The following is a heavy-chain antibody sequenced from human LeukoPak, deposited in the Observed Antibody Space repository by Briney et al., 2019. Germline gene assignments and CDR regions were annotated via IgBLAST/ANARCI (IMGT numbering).Heavy chain of an antibody. CDR3: AKVRSMVYGSGPDFDY. CDR1: GFTFSTNA. V-gene: IGHV3-23*01. J-gene: IGHJ4*02. CDR2: ISDSGDAT. Sequence: GGSLRLSCAASGFTFSTNAMNWVRRAPGKGLEWVSTISDSGDATYYTDSVKGRFSISRDNSKNTLYLQMDSQRAEDTAVYYCAKVRSMVYGSGPDFDYWGQGTLVTVSS. D-gene: IGHD3-10*01.